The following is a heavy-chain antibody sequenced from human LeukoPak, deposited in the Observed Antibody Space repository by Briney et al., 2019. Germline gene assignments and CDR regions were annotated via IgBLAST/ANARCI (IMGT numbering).Heavy chain of an antibody. D-gene: IGHD6-13*01. CDR2: IRGDGSMT. CDR1: EFTFSAYW. V-gene: IGHV3-74*01. Sequence: GGSLRLSCAASEFTFSAYWMHWVRQAPGKGLVWVSRIRGDGSMTNYADSVKGRFTISRDNAKDTLYLQMNSLRTEDTAVYFCATEVKAAAGIDTGSYYYNGMDVWGQGTTVTVSS. CDR3: ATEVKAAAGIDTGSYYYNGMDV. J-gene: IGHJ6*02.